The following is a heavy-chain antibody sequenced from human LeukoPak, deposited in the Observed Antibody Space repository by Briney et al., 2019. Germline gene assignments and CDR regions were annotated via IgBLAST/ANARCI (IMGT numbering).Heavy chain of an antibody. CDR1: GYSISNDYY. Sequence: SETLSLTCAVSGYSISNDYYWGCIRPPPGKGLEWIGNIYHSGGSYYNPSLKSRVTILVDTSKNQFSLKLSSVTAADTAVYYCAKAGTTGIHHWFDPWGQGNLVTVSS. D-gene: IGHD1-1*01. CDR2: IYHSGGS. CDR3: AKAGTTGIHHWFDP. V-gene: IGHV4-38-2*01. J-gene: IGHJ5*02.